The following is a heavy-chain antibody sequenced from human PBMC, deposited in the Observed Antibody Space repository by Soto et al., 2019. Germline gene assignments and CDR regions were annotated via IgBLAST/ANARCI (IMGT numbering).Heavy chain of an antibody. CDR1: GFTFSSYA. CDR2: ISGSGANT. D-gene: IGHD6-19*01. V-gene: IGHV3-23*01. CDR3: AKCAGSGWYPDY. J-gene: IGHJ4*02. Sequence: EVQLLESAGGLVQPGGSLSLSCAASGFTFSSYAMRWVRQAPGKGLEWVSAISGSGANTYYADSVKGRFTISIDNSKNTWFWQLNSLRAEDTTVYCCAKCAGSGWYPDYWGQGTLFTVSS.